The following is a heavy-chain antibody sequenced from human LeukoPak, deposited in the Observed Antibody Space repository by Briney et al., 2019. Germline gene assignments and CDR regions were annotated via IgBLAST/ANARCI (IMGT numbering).Heavy chain of an antibody. D-gene: IGHD6-13*01. CDR3: ARLDAAAGNYYFDY. V-gene: IGHV1-8*01. Sequence: GASVKVSCKASGYTFTSYDINWVRQATGQGLEWMGWMNPNSGNTGYAQKFQGRVTMTRNTSISTAYMELSSLRSEDTAVYYCARLDAAAGNYYFDYWGQGTLVTVS. CDR1: GYTFTSYD. CDR2: MNPNSGNT. J-gene: IGHJ4*02.